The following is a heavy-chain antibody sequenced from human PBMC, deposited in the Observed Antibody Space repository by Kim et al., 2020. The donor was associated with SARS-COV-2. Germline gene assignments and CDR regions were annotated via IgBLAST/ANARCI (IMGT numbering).Heavy chain of an antibody. V-gene: IGHV3-73*01. CDR3: TRGFGTTLVGCYDFHV. J-gene: IGHJ6*02. D-gene: IGHD1-7*01. Sequence: SVRGRFTSSRDDSKNTSYLQMNSLEPEDTAVYYCTRGFGTTLVGCYDFHVWGQGTTVTVSS.